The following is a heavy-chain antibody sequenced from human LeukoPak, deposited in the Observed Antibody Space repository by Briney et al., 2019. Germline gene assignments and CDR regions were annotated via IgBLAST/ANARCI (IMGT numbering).Heavy chain of an antibody. CDR1: GFTFSSYA. CDR2: IRYDGSNK. V-gene: IGHV3-30*02. J-gene: IGHJ4*02. D-gene: IGHD2-15*01. CDR3: ATSARTYIGSSLDY. Sequence: GGSLRLSCAASGFTFSSYAMHWVRQAPGKGLEWVAFIRYDGSNKYYADSVKGRFTISRDNSKNTLYLQMNTLRAEDTALYYCATSARTYIGSSLDYWGQGTLVTVSS.